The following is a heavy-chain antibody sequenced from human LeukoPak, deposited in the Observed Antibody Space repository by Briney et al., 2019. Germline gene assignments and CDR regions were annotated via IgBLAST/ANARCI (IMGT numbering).Heavy chain of an antibody. CDR1: GFTFSSYV. CDR2: ITTGGGST. Sequence: GGSLRLSCAASGFTFSSYVMSWVRQAPGKGLEWVSAITTGGGSTFYADSVKGRFTISRDNSKNTLYLQMNSLRAEDTAEYYCAKDRVAGTRAFDIWGQGTMVTVSS. D-gene: IGHD6-19*01. J-gene: IGHJ3*02. V-gene: IGHV3-23*01. CDR3: AKDRVAGTRAFDI.